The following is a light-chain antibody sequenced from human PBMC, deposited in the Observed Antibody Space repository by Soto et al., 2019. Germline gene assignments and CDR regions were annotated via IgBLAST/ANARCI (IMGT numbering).Light chain of an antibody. V-gene: IGKV1-5*01. CDR1: QSVGSW. Sequence: DIQMTQSPSTLSASVGDRVTITCRASQSVGSWLAWYQQKPGKAPKLVIYDASSSESGVPSRFSGSGSGTDFTLSISSLQPDDFATYYCQQYKSDPYTFGQGTKLEIK. CDR3: QQYKSDPYT. J-gene: IGKJ2*01. CDR2: DAS.